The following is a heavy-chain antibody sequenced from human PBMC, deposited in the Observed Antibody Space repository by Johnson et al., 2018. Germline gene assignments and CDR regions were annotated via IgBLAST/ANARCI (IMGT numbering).Heavy chain of an antibody. CDR3: ARDPSLFGYYGMDV. CDR2: LWYDGSNK. CDR1: GFTFSSYG. D-gene: IGHD3-3*01. Sequence: QVQLVQSGGGVVQPGRSLRLSCAASGFTFSSYGMHWVRQAPGKGLEWVAVLWYDGSNKYYADSVKGRFTISRDNSKTTLYLQMNSLRAEDTAGYYCARDPSLFGYYGMDVWGQGTTVTVSS. V-gene: IGHV3-33*01. J-gene: IGHJ6*02.